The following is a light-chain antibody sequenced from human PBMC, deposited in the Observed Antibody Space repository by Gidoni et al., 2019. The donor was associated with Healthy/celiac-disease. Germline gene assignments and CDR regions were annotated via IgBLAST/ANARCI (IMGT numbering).Light chain of an antibody. Sequence: QSALTQPASGQSITISCTGTSSDVGGYNYVSWYQQHPGKAPKLMIYDVSNRPSGVSNRFSGSKSGNTASLTISGLQAEDEADYYCSSYTSSSTRVVFGGGTKLTVL. CDR1: SSDVGGYNY. CDR2: DVS. J-gene: IGLJ2*01. V-gene: IGLV2-14*01. CDR3: SSYTSSSTRVV.